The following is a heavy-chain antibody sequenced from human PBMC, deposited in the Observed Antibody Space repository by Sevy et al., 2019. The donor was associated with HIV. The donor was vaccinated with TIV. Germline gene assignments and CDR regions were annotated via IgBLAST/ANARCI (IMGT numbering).Heavy chain of an antibody. CDR1: EFSVTDNY. J-gene: IGHJ6*02. CDR2: IYSGGST. V-gene: IGHV3-66*01. CDR3: ARDRYYDASGYYYYYYGLDV. D-gene: IGHD3-22*01. Sequence: GGSLRLSCAASEFSVTDNYMSWVRQAPGKGLEWVSTIYSGGSTFYADSVKGRFTISRDNSKNTLYLHMNSLRAEDKAVYYCARDRYYDASGYYYYYYGLDVWGQGTTVTVSS.